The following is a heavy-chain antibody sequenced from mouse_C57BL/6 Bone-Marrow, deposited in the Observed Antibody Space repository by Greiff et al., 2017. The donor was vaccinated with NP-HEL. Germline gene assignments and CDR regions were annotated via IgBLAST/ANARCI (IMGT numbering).Heavy chain of an antibody. CDR2: ISYDGSN. CDR3: ARGGTMVTTTPYFDY. V-gene: IGHV3-6*01. Sequence: EVKLMESGPGLVKPSQSLSLTCSVTGYSITSGYYWNWIRQFPGNKLEWMGYISYDGSNNYNPSLKNRISITRDTSKNQFFLKLNSVTTEDTATYYCARGGTMVTTTPYFDYWGQGTTLTVSS. D-gene: IGHD2-2*01. J-gene: IGHJ2*01. CDR1: GYSITSGYY.